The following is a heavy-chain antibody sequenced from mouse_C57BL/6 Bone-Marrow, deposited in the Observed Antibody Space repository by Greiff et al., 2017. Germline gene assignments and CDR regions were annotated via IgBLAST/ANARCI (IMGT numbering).Heavy chain of an antibody. J-gene: IGHJ1*03. D-gene: IGHD1-1*01. V-gene: IGHV2-9-1*01. Sequence: VKLVESGPGLVAPSQTLSITCSVSGFSFTSYSISWVRQPPGKGLEWLGVIGTGGGTNNNSARKSRLSIIKDNTKSQVFLKMNSQRTNDTATDYCARARHYCGSRYFDVWGTGTTLTVSS. CDR2: IGTGGGT. CDR1: GFSFTSYS. CDR3: ARARHYCGSRYFDV.